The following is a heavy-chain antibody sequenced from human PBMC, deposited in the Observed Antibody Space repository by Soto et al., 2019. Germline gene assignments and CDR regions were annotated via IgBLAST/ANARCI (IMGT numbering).Heavy chain of an antibody. J-gene: IGHJ6*02. CDR3: AKDQDYSKRAFLGAYYGMDX. V-gene: IGHV3-23*01. Sequence: GGSLRLSFAASGFTFSSYAMSWVRRAPGKGLEWVSAISGSGGSTYYADSVKVRFTISIDNSKNTLYLQMNSLRAEDTAVYYCAKDQDYSKRAFLGAYYGMDXWGQGTTVTVS. D-gene: IGHD4-4*01. CDR1: GFTFSSYA. CDR2: ISGSGGST.